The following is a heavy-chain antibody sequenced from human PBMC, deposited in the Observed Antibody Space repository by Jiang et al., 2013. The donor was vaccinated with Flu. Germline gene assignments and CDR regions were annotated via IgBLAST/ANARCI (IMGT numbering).Heavy chain of an antibody. CDR1: GYTFTGYY. V-gene: IGHV1-2*06. CDR3: ATTEYSGYDLGERADSYFDY. D-gene: IGHD5-12*01. CDR2: INPNSGGT. J-gene: IGHJ4*02. Sequence: SGAEVKKPGASVKVSCKASGYTFTGYYMHWVRQAPGQGLEWMGRINPNSGGTNYAQKFQGRVTMTRDTSISTAYMELSRLRSDDTAVYYCATTEYSGYDLGERADSYFDYLGPGNPGPPSPQ.